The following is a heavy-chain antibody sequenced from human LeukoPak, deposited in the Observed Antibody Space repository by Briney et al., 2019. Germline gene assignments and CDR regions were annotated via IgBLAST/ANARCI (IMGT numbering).Heavy chain of an antibody. D-gene: IGHD3-10*01. J-gene: IGHJ4*02. CDR1: GFTFSSYA. V-gene: IGHV3-23*01. Sequence: GGSLRLSCAASGFTFSSYAMSWVRQAPGKGLEWVSAISGSGGSTYYADSVKGRFTISRDNSKNTLYLQMSSLRAEDTAVYYCAKVPLHGSGSYSDYWGQGTLVTVSS. CDR3: AKVPLHGSGSYSDY. CDR2: ISGSGGST.